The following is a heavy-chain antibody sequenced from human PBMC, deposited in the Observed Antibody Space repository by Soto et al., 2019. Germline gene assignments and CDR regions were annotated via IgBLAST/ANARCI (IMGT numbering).Heavy chain of an antibody. CDR3: AKPLEATSRWCFEY. CDR2: ISYSGNTK. CDR1: GFSFSTYG. J-gene: IGHJ4*02. Sequence: QVQLVESGGGVVQPGTSLRLSCAASGFSFSTYGIHWVRQAPAKGLEWVAVISYSGNTKSYADSVKGRFTISRDNSRNTVYLQMNSLRTEDTAVYYCAKPLEATSRWCFEYWGLGTLVTVSS. D-gene: IGHD2-21*01. V-gene: IGHV3-30*18.